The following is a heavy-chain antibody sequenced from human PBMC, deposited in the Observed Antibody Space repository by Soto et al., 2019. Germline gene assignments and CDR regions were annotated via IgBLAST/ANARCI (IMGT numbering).Heavy chain of an antibody. D-gene: IGHD3-22*01. CDR3: ARDRITMIVDALDY. CDR2: ISYDGSNK. J-gene: IGHJ4*02. V-gene: IGHV3-30-3*01. CDR1: GFTFSSYA. Sequence: SLRLSCAASGFTFSSYAMHWVRQAPGKGLEWVAVISYDGSNKYYADSVKGRFTISRDNSKNTLYLQMNSLRAEDTAVYYCARDRITMIVDALDYWGQGTLVTVSS.